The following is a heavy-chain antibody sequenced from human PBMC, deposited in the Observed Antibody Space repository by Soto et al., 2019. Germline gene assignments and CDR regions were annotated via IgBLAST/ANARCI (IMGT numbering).Heavy chain of an antibody. V-gene: IGHV1-46*01. D-gene: IGHD1-26*01. CDR1: GYTFSTYY. CDR2: IDPAGGST. Sequence: QVQLVQSGAEVKEPGASVKASCKASGYTFSTYYIHWVRQAPGQGLEWMGRIDPAGGSTSYAQKFKGRVTMTRDTSTSTVYMELSSLRSEDTAVYYCARNVNSGLDYWGQGTLVTISS. CDR3: ARNVNSGLDY. J-gene: IGHJ4*02.